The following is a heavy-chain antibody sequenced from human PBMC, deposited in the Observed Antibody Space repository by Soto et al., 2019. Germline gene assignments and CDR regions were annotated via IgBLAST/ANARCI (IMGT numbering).Heavy chain of an antibody. CDR1: GGSISSGDYY. Sequence: SETLSLTCTVSGGSISSGDYYWSWIRQPPGKGLEWIGYIYYSGSTYYNPSLKSRVTISVDTSKNQFSLKLSSATAADTAVYYCARDYREKYYDFWSGYLYFDYWGQGTLVTVSS. D-gene: IGHD3-3*01. CDR3: ARDYREKYYDFWSGYLYFDY. V-gene: IGHV4-30-4*01. J-gene: IGHJ4*02. CDR2: IYYSGST.